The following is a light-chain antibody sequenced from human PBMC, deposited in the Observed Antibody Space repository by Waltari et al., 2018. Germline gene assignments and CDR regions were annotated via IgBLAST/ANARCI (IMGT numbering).Light chain of an antibody. J-gene: IGLJ2*01. Sequence: QSVLTQPPSVSGAPGQRVTISCTGSSSNIGAGYDVHWYQQLPGTAPKLLIYGNTNRPSGVPDRFSGSKSGTSASLAITWLQAEDEADYYCLSYDNSPYVIFGGGTKLTVL. CDR3: LSYDNSPYVI. CDR2: GNT. CDR1: SSNIGAGYD. V-gene: IGLV1-40*01.